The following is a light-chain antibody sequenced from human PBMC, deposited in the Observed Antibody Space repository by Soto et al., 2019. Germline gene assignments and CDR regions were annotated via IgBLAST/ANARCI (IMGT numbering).Light chain of an antibody. CDR2: TDN. V-gene: IGLV1-44*01. Sequence: QSVLTQPPPASGTPGQRVTISCSGGGSNIGINTVNWYQQLPGTAPKVLIYTDNERPSGVPDRFSGSKSGTSASLAINGLQSGDEADYYCGAWDESLNGYVFGTGTKVTVL. CDR3: GAWDESLNGYV. J-gene: IGLJ1*01. CDR1: GSNIGINT.